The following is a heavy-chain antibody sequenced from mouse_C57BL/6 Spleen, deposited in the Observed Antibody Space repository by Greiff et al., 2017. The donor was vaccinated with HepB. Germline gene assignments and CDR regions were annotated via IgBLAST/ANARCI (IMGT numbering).Heavy chain of an antibody. J-gene: IGHJ3*01. CDR1: GFTFSSYA. CDR2: ISDGGSYT. Sequence: EVKLVESGGGLVKPGGSLKLSCAASGFTFSSYAMSWVRQTPEKRLEWVATISDGGSYTYYPDNVKGRFTISRDNAKNNLYLQMSHLKSEDTAMYYCAKLRPGFAYWGQGTLVTVSA. CDR3: AKLRPGFAY. D-gene: IGHD2-4*01. V-gene: IGHV5-4*03.